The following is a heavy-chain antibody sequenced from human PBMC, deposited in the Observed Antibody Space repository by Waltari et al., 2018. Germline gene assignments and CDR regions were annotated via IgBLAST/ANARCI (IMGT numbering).Heavy chain of an antibody. CDR1: GYTFTDFY. CDR2: VNPKGGST. J-gene: IGHJ4*02. D-gene: IGHD2-2*01. V-gene: IGHV1-46*04. Sequence: QVQLVQSGAEVKKPGASVKVSCKASGYTFTDFYIHWVRQAPGQGLEWMGIVNPKGGSTTYAQKLQDRVTMTRDTSTSTVYMELSSLRSEDTAVYYCARAGSTLIWGVAEWGQGTLVTVSS. CDR3: ARAGSTLIWGVAE.